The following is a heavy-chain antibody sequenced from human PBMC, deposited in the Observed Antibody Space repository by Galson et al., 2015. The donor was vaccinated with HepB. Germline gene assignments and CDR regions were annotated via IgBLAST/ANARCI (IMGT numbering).Heavy chain of an antibody. Sequence: SVKVSCKASGGTFSSYAISWVRQAPGQGLEWMGGIIPIFGTANYAQKFQGRVTITADESTSTAYMELSSLRSEDTAVYYCARDSSSWNNWFDPWGQGTLVTVSS. J-gene: IGHJ5*02. CDR2: IIPIFGTA. CDR3: ARDSSSWNNWFDP. D-gene: IGHD6-13*01. V-gene: IGHV1-69*13. CDR1: GGTFSSYA.